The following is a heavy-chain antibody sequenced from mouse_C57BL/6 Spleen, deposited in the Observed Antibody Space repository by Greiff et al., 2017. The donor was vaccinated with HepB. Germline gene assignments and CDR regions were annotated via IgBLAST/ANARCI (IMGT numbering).Heavy chain of an antibody. J-gene: IGHJ2*01. CDR3: ARFLYYYGSSHYFDY. D-gene: IGHD1-1*01. Sequence: EVKLQESVAELVRPGASVKLSCTASGFNIKNTYMHWVKQRPEQGLEWIGRIDPANGNTKYSPKFQGKATITADTTSNTAYLQLSSLTSEDTAIYYCARFLYYYGSSHYFDYWGQGTTLTVSS. V-gene: IGHV14-3*01. CDR1: GFNIKNTY. CDR2: IDPANGNT.